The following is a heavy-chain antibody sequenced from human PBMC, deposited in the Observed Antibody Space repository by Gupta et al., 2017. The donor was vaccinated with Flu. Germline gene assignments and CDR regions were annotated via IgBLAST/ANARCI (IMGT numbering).Heavy chain of an antibody. D-gene: IGHD6-6*01. CDR3: ARDPTGWIVGRPDVPGFDV. V-gene: IGHV3-30-3*01. J-gene: IGHJ3*01. Sequence: KGLEWVAFISFDGNLKFYADSVKGRFTISRGNSESTVYLQMNSLGFEDTAVYYCARDPTGWIVGRPDVPGFDVWGPGTLVTVSS. CDR2: ISFDGNLK.